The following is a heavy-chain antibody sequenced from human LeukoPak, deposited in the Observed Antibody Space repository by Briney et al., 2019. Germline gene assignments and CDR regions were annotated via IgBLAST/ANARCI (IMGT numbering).Heavy chain of an antibody. J-gene: IGHJ3*01. Sequence: GGSLRLSCAASGFTFSSYAMSWVRQAPGKGLEWVSAISGTTGSTYYGDSVKGRFTISRDNSKNTLFLQMNSLRAEDTAVYYCAKLKWLFPNDAFDLWGQGTTVTVSS. CDR2: ISGTTGST. CDR3: AKLKWLFPNDAFDL. V-gene: IGHV3-23*01. CDR1: GFTFSSYA. D-gene: IGHD3-22*01.